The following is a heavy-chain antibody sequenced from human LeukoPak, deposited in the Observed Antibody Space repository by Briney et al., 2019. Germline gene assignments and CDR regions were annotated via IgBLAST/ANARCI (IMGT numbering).Heavy chain of an antibody. CDR2: IFYTGST. CDR3: ATLTGGDDAFDI. V-gene: IGHV4-59*01. CDR1: DGSISSYY. Sequence: SETLSLTCTVSDGSISSYYWSWIRQPPGKGLEWIGYIFYTGSTNYNPSPKSRVTISVLTSKNRFSLKLSSVTAADTAVYYCATLTGGDDAFDIWGQGTMVTVSS. J-gene: IGHJ3*02. D-gene: IGHD4-23*01.